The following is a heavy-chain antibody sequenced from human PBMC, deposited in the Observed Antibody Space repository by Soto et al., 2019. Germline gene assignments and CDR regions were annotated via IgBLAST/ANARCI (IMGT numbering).Heavy chain of an antibody. D-gene: IGHD2-21*02. J-gene: IGHJ3*02. CDR3: ARGGEYCGGDCYSAFDI. V-gene: IGHV3-33*01. CDR1: GFTFSSYG. Sequence: GGSLRLSCAASGFTFSSYGMHWVRQAPGKGLEWVAVIWYDGSNKYYADSVRGRFTISRDNSKNTLYLQMNSLRAEDTAVYYCARGGEYCGGDCYSAFDIWGQGTMVTVSS. CDR2: IWYDGSNK.